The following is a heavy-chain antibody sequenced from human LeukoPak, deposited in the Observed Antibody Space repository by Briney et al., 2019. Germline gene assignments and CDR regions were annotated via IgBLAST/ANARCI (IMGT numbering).Heavy chain of an antibody. J-gene: IGHJ4*02. CDR3: AKDSLYYYDSSGYYHDY. D-gene: IGHD3-22*01. CDR2: IDYSGGDT. V-gene: IGHV3-23*01. CDR1: GFTLSSYE. Sequence: GGSLRLSCTASGFTLSSYEMSWIRQAPGKGLEWVSSIDYSGGDTHYADSVKGRFTISRDNSKNTLYLQMNSLRAEDTAVYYCAKDSLYYYDSSGYYHDYWGQGTLVTVSS.